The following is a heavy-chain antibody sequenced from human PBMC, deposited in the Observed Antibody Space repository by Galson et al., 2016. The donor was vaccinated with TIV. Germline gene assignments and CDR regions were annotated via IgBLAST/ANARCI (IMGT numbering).Heavy chain of an antibody. CDR3: ARLVNTGYHFHFMDV. V-gene: IGHV5-51*03. Sequence: QSGAEVKEPEESLKISCKASGYTFTNYWIGWVRQMPGKGLEWMGIVYPDDSDTKYSPSFQGQVTISADKSISTAYLQWRRLRASDTAMFYCARLVNTGYHFHFMDVWGQGTTVTVSS. D-gene: IGHD3-22*01. CDR1: GYTFTNYW. CDR2: VYPDDSDT. J-gene: IGHJ6*02.